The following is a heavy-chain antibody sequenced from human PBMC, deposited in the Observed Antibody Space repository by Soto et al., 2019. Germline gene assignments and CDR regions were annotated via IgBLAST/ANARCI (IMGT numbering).Heavy chain of an antibody. V-gene: IGHV4-59*08. Sequence: SETLSLTCTVSGVPISSYYWSWIRQPPGKGLEWIGYIYYSGSTNYNPSLKSRVTISVDTSKNQFSLKLTSVTAADTAVYYCARQGSSVGYYYHYYMDVWGKGTTVTVSS. CDR1: GVPISSYY. CDR3: ARQGSSVGYYYHYYMDV. J-gene: IGHJ6*03. D-gene: IGHD6-6*01. CDR2: IYYSGST.